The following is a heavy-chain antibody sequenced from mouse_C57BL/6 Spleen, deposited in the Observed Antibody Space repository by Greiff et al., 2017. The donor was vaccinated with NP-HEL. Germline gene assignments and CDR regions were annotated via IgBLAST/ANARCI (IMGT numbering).Heavy chain of an antibody. CDR2: IDPSDSET. D-gene: IGHD1-1*01. CDR1: GYTFTSYW. J-gene: IGHJ1*03. CDR3: AIYGSSYGYFDV. Sequence: VQLQQPGAELVRPGSSVKLSCKASGYTFTSYWMHWVKQRPIQGLEWIGNIDPSDSETHYNQKFKDKATLTVDKSSSTAYMQLSSLTSEDSAVYYCAIYGSSYGYFDVWGTGTTVTVSS. V-gene: IGHV1-52*01.